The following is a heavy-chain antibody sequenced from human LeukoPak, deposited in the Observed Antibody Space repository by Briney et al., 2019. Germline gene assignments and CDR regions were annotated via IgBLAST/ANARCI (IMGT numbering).Heavy chain of an antibody. CDR3: ARGAWATRLGS. J-gene: IGHJ4*02. V-gene: IGHV4-34*01. CDR1: GESLNSYY. CDR2: IYESGTT. D-gene: IGHD2-15*01. Sequence: SETLSLTCAVYGESLNSYYWSWVRQPPGEGLEWIGEIYESGTTEYNPSPKSRVTISMVPSKQQFSLSLSSVTAADTAVYYCARGAWATRLGSWGLGTPVIVSS.